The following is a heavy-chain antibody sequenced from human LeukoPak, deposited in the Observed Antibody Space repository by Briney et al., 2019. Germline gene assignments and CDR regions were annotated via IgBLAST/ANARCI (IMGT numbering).Heavy chain of an antibody. CDR1: GGSISSSSYF. Sequence: KSSETLSLTCTVSGGSISSSSYFWGWIRQPPGKGLEWIGSIYYSGSTYYNPSLKSRVTISVDTSKNQFSLKLSSVTAADTAVYYCARDSQTTVLTALSLWGQGTLVTVSS. CDR2: IYYSGST. V-gene: IGHV4-39*07. D-gene: IGHD4-23*01. CDR3: ARDSQTTVLTALSL. J-gene: IGHJ4*02.